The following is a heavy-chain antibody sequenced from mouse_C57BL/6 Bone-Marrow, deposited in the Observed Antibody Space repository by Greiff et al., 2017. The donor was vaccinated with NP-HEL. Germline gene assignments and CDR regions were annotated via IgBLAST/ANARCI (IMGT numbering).Heavy chain of an antibody. CDR1: GFTFSDYY. D-gene: IGHD4-1*01. Sequence: EVMLVESGGGLVQPGGSLKLSCAASGFTFSDYYMYWVRQTPEKRLEWVAYISNGGGSTYYPDTVKGRFTISRDNAKNTLYLQMSRLKSEDTAMYYCARHETLNWDYFDYWGQGTTLTVSS. J-gene: IGHJ2*01. CDR3: ARHETLNWDYFDY. CDR2: ISNGGGST. V-gene: IGHV5-12*01.